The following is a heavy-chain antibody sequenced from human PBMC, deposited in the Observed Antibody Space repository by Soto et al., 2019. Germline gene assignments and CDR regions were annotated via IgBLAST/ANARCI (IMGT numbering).Heavy chain of an antibody. V-gene: IGHV3-7*01. CDR2: IKQDGSEK. D-gene: IGHD2-8*02. CDR3: ASPVPGFSGGFQH. CDR1: GFTFSSYW. Sequence: EVQLVESGGGLVQPGGSLRLSCAASGFTFSSYWMSWVRQAPGKGLEWVANIKQDGSEKYYVDSVKGRFTISRDNAKNSLYLQMNSLRAEDTAVYYCASPVPGFSGGFQHWGQGTLVTVSS. J-gene: IGHJ1*01.